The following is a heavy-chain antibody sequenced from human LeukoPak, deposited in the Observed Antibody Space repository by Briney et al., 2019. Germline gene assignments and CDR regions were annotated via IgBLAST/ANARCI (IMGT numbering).Heavy chain of an antibody. CDR1: GDSISSALW. Sequence: SETLSLTCAVSGDSISSALWWNWVRQPPGKGLDWIGEISRDGSTKYNPSLKNRVTISKDNSKNQFSLKLNSVTAADTAVYYCTTSSGWYSLNYWGQAVLITVSS. V-gene: IGHV4-4*02. J-gene: IGHJ4*02. CDR2: ISRDGST. CDR3: TTSSGWYSLNY. D-gene: IGHD1-26*01.